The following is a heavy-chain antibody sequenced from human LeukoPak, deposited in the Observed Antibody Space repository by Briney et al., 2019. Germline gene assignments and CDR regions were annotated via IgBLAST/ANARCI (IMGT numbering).Heavy chain of an antibody. D-gene: IGHD6-13*01. CDR1: GGSFSGYY. J-gene: IGHJ4*02. CDR3: ARRITPSIAAAGTAHFDY. Sequence: ASETLSLTCAVYGGSFSGYYWSWIRQPPGKGLEWIGEINHSGSTNYNPSLKSRVTISVDTSKNQFSLKLSSVTAADTAVCYCARRITPSIAAAGTAHFDYWGQGTLVTVSS. CDR2: INHSGST. V-gene: IGHV4-34*01.